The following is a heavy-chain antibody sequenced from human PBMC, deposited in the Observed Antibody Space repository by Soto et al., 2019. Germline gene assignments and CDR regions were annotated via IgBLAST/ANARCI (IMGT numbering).Heavy chain of an antibody. CDR3: ARGFGGADGFDT. J-gene: IGHJ3*02. CDR1: GDSISNDY. Sequence: QVQLQESGPGLVKPSETLSLTCTVSGDSISNDYWSWIRQPAGKGLEWVGRVYNSGSTNYSPSLESRVTVSIDTPKNQVSRRLTFVTAADTAVYYCARGFGGADGFDTWGQGTMVTVYS. V-gene: IGHV4-4*07. CDR2: VYNSGST. D-gene: IGHD3-16*01.